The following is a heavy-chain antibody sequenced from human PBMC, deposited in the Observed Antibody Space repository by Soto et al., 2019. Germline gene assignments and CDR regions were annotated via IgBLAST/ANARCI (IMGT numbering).Heavy chain of an antibody. Sequence: SVKVSFKASGGTFSSYTISWVRQAPGQGLEWMGRIIPILGIANYAQKFQGRVTITADKSTSTAYMELSSLRSEDTAVYYCALTYGSGSYYPKNNWFDPWGQGTLVTSPQ. V-gene: IGHV1-69*02. D-gene: IGHD3-10*01. CDR3: ALTYGSGSYYPKNNWFDP. CDR2: IIPILGIA. J-gene: IGHJ5*02. CDR1: GGTFSSYT.